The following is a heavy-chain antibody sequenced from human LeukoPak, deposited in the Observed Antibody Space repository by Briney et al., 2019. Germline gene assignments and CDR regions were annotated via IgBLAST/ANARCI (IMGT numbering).Heavy chain of an antibody. D-gene: IGHD3-10*01. V-gene: IGHV3-48*03. CDR1: GFTFSSYE. CDR3: ARDDVDTMVRGTPYYMDV. J-gene: IGHJ6*03. CDR2: ISSSGSTI. Sequence: SGGSLRLSCAASGFTFSSYEMNWVRQAPGKGLEWVSYISSSGSTIYYADSVKGRFNISRDNAKNSLYLQMNSLRAEDTAVYYCARDDVDTMVRGTPYYMDVWGKGTTVTVSS.